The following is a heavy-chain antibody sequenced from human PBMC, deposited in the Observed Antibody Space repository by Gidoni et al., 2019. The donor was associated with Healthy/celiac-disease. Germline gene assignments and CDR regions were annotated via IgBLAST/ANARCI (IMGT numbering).Heavy chain of an antibody. D-gene: IGHD2-2*01. J-gene: IGHJ3*02. CDR3: ARNQTRLAVVPAAIRSGAFDI. CDR2: IYYSGST. CDR1: GGSISSRSYY. Sequence: QLQLQESGPGLVKPSETLSPTCTVPGGSISSRSYYWGWIRQPPGKGLEWIGSIYYSGSTYYNPSLKSRVTISVDTSKSQFSLKLSSVTAAGTAVYYCARNQTRLAVVPAAIRSGAFDIWGQGTMVTVSS. V-gene: IGHV4-39*07.